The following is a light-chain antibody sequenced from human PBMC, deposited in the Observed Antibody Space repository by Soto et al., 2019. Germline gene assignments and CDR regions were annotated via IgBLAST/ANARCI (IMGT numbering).Light chain of an antibody. J-gene: IGKJ4*01. CDR2: DAS. V-gene: IGKV3-11*01. CDR3: QQRSNWPST. Sequence: EIVLTQSPATLSLSPGDRATLSCRASQSVSSYLAWYQQKPGQAPRLLIYDASNRATGIPARFSGSGSGTDFTLTITTLELEDFAVYYCQQRSNWPSTFGGGTKVEIK. CDR1: QSVSSY.